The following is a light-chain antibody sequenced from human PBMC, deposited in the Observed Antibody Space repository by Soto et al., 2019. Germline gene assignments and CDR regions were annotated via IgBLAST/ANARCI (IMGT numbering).Light chain of an antibody. CDR3: QQYNSWPPWT. Sequence: EIVITQSQATLSVSPGERATLSCRATQSVSNYLAWYQQKPGQAPRLLIYGASTRATGIPARFSGSGSGTEFTLTISSLQSEDFAVYYCQQYNSWPPWTFGQGAKVDI. CDR2: GAS. J-gene: IGKJ1*01. CDR1: QSVSNY. V-gene: IGKV3-15*01.